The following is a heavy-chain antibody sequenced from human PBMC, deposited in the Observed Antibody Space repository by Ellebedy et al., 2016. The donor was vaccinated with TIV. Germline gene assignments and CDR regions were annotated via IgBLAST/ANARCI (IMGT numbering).Heavy chain of an antibody. CDR3: ARQEFGGGLGRPYQYYGMDV. J-gene: IGHJ6*02. Sequence: AASVKVSCKASGYSFTTHYVHWVRQAPGQGLDWMGVIYPGAGSTDYAQKFQGRVTLTGDTSPSTVYMQLSSLRSEDTAGYYCARQEFGGGLGRPYQYYGMDVWGHGTTVTVAS. CDR1: GYSFTTHY. V-gene: IGHV1-46*01. D-gene: IGHD3-10*01. CDR2: IYPGAGST.